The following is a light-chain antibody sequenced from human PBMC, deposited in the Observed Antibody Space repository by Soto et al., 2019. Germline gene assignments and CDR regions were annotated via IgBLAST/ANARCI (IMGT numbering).Light chain of an antibody. J-gene: IGKJ1*01. CDR2: WAS. V-gene: IGKV4-1*01. Sequence: DLELTPSPYSLAVSLGERATLDCKYMHTVLNSSNNKTYLAWYRQRPGQPPTLLINWASTRQSGVPARFRGSGSGTEFTLTITDLEAEDLAVYYCQQFHTIPWTFGQGTKVDI. CDR3: QQFHTIPWT. CDR1: HTVLNSSNNKTY.